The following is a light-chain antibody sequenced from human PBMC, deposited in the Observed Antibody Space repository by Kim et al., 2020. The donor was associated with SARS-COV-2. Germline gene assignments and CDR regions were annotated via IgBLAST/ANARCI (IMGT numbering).Light chain of an antibody. J-gene: IGLJ3*02. CDR1: SVRKYP. CDR2: DKN. V-gene: IGLV3-19*01. Sequence: SSELTQDPDVSLALGQTVRITCQGDSVRKYPASWYQQKPGQAPIVVMHDKNKVRPSGVPDRFSGSNSGNTAFLTITGAQVEAEASYYCGSRDRSGPGVFGGGTQLTVL. CDR3: GSRDRSGPGV.